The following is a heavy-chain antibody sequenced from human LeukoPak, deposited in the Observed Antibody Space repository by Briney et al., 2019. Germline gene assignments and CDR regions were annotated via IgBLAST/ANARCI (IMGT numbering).Heavy chain of an antibody. CDR2: IGTAGDT. V-gene: IGHV3-13*04. D-gene: IGHD2-15*01. Sequence: PAGSLTLSCAAYGFTCRNYELNWVRQATGGGLEWVSYIGTAGDTYYLDSVEGRFTISRENAKNSLYLHMYGLRAGDTAMYYCVRAPPGRCSGGNCHSDTIDVWGQGTMVTVSS. J-gene: IGHJ3*01. CDR3: VRAPPGRCSGGNCHSDTIDV. CDR1: GFTCRNYE.